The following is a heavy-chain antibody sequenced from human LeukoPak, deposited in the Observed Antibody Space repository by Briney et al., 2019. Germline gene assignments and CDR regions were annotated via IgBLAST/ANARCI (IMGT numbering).Heavy chain of an antibody. CDR3: ATLRITMDRGVIQPPDY. D-gene: IGHD3-10*01. V-gene: IGHV4-38-2*01. CDR2: IYHSGST. Sequence: SETLSLTCAVSGYSISSGYYWGWIRQPPGKGLEWIGSIYHSGSTYYNPSLKSRVTISVDTSKNQFSLKLSSVTAADTAVYYCATLRITMDRGVIQPPDYWGQGTLVTVSS. J-gene: IGHJ4*02. CDR1: GYSISSGYY.